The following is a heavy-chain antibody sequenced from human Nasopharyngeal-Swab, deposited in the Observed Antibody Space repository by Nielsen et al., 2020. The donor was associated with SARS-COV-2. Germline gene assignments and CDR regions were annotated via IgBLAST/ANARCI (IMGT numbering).Heavy chain of an antibody. D-gene: IGHD6-19*01. CDR2: IYPGDSDT. CDR3: ASFIAVAGTGRFDP. CDR1: GYSFTSYW. J-gene: IGHJ5*02. V-gene: IGHV5-51*01. Sequence: KVSCKGSGYSFTSYWIGWVRQMPGKGLEWMGIIYPGDSDTRYSPSFQGQVTISADKSISTAYLQWSSLKASDTAMYYCASFIAVAGTGRFDPWGQGTLVTVSS.